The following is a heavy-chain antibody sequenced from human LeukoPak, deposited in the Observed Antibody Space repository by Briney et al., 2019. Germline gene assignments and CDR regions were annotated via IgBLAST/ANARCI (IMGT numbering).Heavy chain of an antibody. CDR1: GFTFSSYA. CDR3: ARTGLTYLTTVTTWFNY. D-gene: IGHD4-17*01. Sequence: GGSLRLSCAASGFTFSSYAMYWVRQAPGKGLEWVAVISYDGSNKYYADSVKGRFTISGDNSKNTVYLQMNSLRGEDTAVYYCARTGLTYLTTVTTWFNYWGQGTLVTVSS. CDR2: ISYDGSNK. V-gene: IGHV3-30*04. J-gene: IGHJ4*02.